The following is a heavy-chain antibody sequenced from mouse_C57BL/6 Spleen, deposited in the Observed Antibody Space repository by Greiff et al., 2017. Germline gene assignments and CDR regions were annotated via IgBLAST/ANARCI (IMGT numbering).Heavy chain of an antibody. J-gene: IGHJ2*01. CDR2: IWGDGST. CDR3: AKVTTVVPLFDY. V-gene: IGHV2-3*01. D-gene: IGHD1-1*01. CDR1: GFSLTSYG. Sequence: VQGVESGPGLVAPSQSLSISCTASGFSLTSYGVSWVRQPPGKGLEWLGVIWGDGSTNYHSALISRLSISKDNPESQVFLKLNSLQTDETAAYYGAKVTTVVPLFDYWGQGTTLTVSS.